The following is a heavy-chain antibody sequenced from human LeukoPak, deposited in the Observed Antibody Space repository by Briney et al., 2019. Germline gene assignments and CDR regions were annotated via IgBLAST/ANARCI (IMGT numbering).Heavy chain of an antibody. Sequence: PGGPLRLSCAASGFTFSSYGMHWVRQAPGKGLEWVAFIRYDGSNKYYADSVKGRFTISRDNSKNTLYLQMNSLRAEDTAVYYCAKVTVQLERRRAFDIWGQGTMVTVSS. V-gene: IGHV3-30*02. CDR1: GFTFSSYG. CDR3: AKVTVQLERRRAFDI. CDR2: IRYDGSNK. D-gene: IGHD1-1*01. J-gene: IGHJ3*02.